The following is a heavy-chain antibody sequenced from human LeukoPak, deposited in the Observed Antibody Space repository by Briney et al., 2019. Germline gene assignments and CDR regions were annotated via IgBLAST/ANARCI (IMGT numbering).Heavy chain of an antibody. D-gene: IGHD3-9*01. V-gene: IGHV4-39*01. Sequence: SETLSLTCTVSGGSISFYYWGWIRQPPGKGLERIGSIYYSGSTYYNPSLKSRVTISVDTSKNQFSLKLSSVTAADTAVYYCARHPYYDILTGYEDNWFDPWGQGTLVTVSS. CDR2: IYYSGST. CDR1: GGSISFYY. CDR3: ARHPYYDILTGYEDNWFDP. J-gene: IGHJ5*02.